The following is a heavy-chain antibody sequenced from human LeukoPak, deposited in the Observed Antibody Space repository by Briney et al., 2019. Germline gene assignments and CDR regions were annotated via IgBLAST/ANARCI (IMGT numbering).Heavy chain of an antibody. CDR3: ARALSLEWLLSDY. D-gene: IGHD3-3*01. CDR1: GYTFTGYY. CDR2: INPNSGGT. J-gene: IGHJ4*02. Sequence: ASVKVSCKASGYTFTGYYMHWVRQAPGQGLEWMGWINPNSGGTNYAQKSQGRVTMTRDTSISTAYMELSRLRSDDTAVYYCARALSLEWLLSDYWGQGTLVTVSS. V-gene: IGHV1-2*02.